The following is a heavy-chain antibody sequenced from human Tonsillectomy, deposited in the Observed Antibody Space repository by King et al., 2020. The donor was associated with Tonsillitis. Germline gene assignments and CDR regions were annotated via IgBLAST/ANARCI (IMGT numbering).Heavy chain of an antibody. V-gene: IGHV4-30-4*01. Sequence: QLQESGPGLVKPSQTLSLICSVSGGALRTCEFYWSWIRQPPGKGLEWIGYIYYSGTTFDNPSLSGRGSMSVDASKNQFSLKFRSVTAADTAVYYCARGEGTTGGFDYWGQGTLVTVSS. CDR1: GGALRTCEFY. D-gene: IGHD1-7*01. CDR2: IYYSGTT. J-gene: IGHJ4*02. CDR3: ARGEGTTGGFDY.